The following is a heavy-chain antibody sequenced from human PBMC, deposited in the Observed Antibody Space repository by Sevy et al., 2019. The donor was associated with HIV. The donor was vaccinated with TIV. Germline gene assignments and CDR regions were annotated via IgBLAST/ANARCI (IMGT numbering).Heavy chain of an antibody. CDR1: GYTFTSYY. D-gene: IGHD5-12*01. CDR3: ARALEMATIDY. V-gene: IGHV1-46*01. J-gene: IGHJ4*02. Sequence: ASMKVSCKASGYTFTSYYMHWVRQAPGQGLEWMGIINPSGGSTSYAQKFQGRVTMTRDTSTSTVYMELSSLRSEDTAVYYCARALEMATIDYWGQGTLVTVSS. CDR2: INPSGGST.